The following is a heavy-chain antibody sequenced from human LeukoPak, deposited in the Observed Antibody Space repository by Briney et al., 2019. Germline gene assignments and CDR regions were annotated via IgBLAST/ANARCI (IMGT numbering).Heavy chain of an antibody. CDR1: GGSISSYY. Sequence: PSETLSLTCTVSGGSISSYYWSWIRQPPGKGLEWIGYIYYSGSTNYNPSLKSRVTISVDTSKNQYSLKLSSVTAADTAVYYCARVGYYDFWSGYYYAFDIWGQGTMVTVSS. CDR2: IYYSGST. D-gene: IGHD3-3*01. CDR3: ARVGYYDFWSGYYYAFDI. V-gene: IGHV4-59*01. J-gene: IGHJ3*02.